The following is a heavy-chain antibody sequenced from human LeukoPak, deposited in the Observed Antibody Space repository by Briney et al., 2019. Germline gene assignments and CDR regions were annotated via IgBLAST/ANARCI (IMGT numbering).Heavy chain of an antibody. CDR3: ASRHYDSSGYYNEDAFDI. V-gene: IGHV5-51*01. Sequence: GEPLQISCKGTGTSSTSYWIGWVRPMPGKGLGWLGTIYTGDSDTRYSPSFQGQVAISADKSISTAYLQWSSLKASDTAMYYCASRHYDSSGYYNEDAFDIWGQGTMVTVSS. J-gene: IGHJ3*02. CDR2: IYTGDSDT. CDR1: GTSSTSYW. D-gene: IGHD3-22*01.